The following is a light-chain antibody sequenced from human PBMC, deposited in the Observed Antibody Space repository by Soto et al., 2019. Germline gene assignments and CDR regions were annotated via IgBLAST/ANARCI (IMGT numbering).Light chain of an antibody. CDR3: QSYDNNNRGV. CDR1: SGSIASNY. J-gene: IGLJ3*02. V-gene: IGLV6-57*01. Sequence: NFMLTQPHSVSESPGKTVTISCTRSSGSIASNYVQCYQQRPGSSPTTVIFEDNQRPSRVPDRFSGSIDSSSNSASLTISALKTEDEADYYCQSYDNNNRGVFGGGTKLTVL. CDR2: EDN.